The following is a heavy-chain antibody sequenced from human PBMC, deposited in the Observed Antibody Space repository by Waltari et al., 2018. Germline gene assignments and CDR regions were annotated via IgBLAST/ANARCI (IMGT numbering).Heavy chain of an antibody. D-gene: IGHD3-22*01. CDR1: GFSLSTSGVG. J-gene: IGHJ2*01. Sequence: QITLKESGPTLVKPTQTLTLTCTFSGFSLSTSGVGVGWIRQPPGKALEWLALIYWNDDKRYSPSLKSRLTITKDTSKNQVVLTMTNMDPVDTATYYCAHRTYYYDSSGSPTNWYFDLWGRGTLVTVSS. CDR2: IYWNDDK. CDR3: AHRTYYYDSSGSPTNWYFDL. V-gene: IGHV2-5*01.